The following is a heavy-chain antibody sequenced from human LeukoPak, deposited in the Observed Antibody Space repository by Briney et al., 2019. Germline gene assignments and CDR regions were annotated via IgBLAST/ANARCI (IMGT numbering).Heavy chain of an antibody. CDR1: GFTFSNAW. CDR3: ARVSAGATIGAFDI. CDR2: ITSSSTYI. J-gene: IGHJ3*02. V-gene: IGHV3-21*01. Sequence: GGSLRLSCAASGFTFSNAWMNWVRQAPGKGLEWVSSITSSSTYIYYADSVKGRFTISRDNAKNSLYLRMNSLRAEDTAVYYCARVSAGATIGAFDIWGQGTMVTVSS. D-gene: IGHD1-26*01.